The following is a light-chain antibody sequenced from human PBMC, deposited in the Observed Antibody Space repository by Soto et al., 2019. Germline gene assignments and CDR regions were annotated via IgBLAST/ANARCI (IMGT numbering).Light chain of an antibody. CDR1: SSDVGGYDY. V-gene: IGLV2-11*01. CDR3: CSYAGSYTYV. CDR2: DVT. J-gene: IGLJ1*01. Sequence: QSALTQPPSVSGSPGQSVTISCTGTSSDVGGYDYVSWYQQRPGKAPKLLIYDVTKRPSGVPDRFSGSKSGNTASLTISGLQAEDEADFYCCSYAGSYTYVFGTGTKLTVL.